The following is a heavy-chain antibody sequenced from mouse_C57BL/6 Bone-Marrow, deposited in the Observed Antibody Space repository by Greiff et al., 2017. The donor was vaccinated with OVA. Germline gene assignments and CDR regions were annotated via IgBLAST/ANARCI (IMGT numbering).Heavy chain of an antibody. CDR2: ISDGGSYT. CDR3: ARGFYGSPLFAY. Sequence: EVQLVEPGGGLVKPGGSLKLSCAASGFTFSSYAMPWVRQTPEKRLEWVATISDGGSYTYYPDNVKGRFTLSRDNAKSNLYLQMSRLKSEDTAVYYCARGFYGSPLFAYWGQGTLVTVSA. CDR1: GFTFSSYA. J-gene: IGHJ3*01. D-gene: IGHD1-1*01. V-gene: IGHV5-4*01.